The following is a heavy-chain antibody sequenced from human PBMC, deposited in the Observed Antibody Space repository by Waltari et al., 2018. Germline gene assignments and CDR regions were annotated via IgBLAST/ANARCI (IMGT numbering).Heavy chain of an antibody. D-gene: IGHD2-2*01. CDR2: INPNSGGT. J-gene: IGHJ5*02. V-gene: IGHV1-2*06. CDR1: GYTFTGYY. CDR3: ARELEDCSSTSCYPKFDP. Sequence: QVQLVQSFSEVKKPGASVKVSCKASGYTFTGYYMHWVRQAPGQGLEWRGRINPNSGGTNYAQKFQGRVTMTREKEISTAYMELSRLRSDDTAVYYCARELEDCSSTSCYPKFDPWGQGTLVTVSS.